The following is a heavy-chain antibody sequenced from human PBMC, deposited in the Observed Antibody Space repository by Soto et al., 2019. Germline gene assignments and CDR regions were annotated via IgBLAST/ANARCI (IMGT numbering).Heavy chain of an antibody. CDR1: GASISSGVYY. CDR3: AGAVNDYGSRGYRTSYFDY. D-gene: IGHD4-17*01. Sequence: PSETLSLTCTVSGASISSGVYYWTWIRQHPGKGLEWIGYIESSGSTFFNPSLKSRVAISVDPSKSHFSLNLNSVTAADTAIYYCAGAVNDYGSRGYRTSYFDYWGHGTLVTVSS. V-gene: IGHV4-31*03. J-gene: IGHJ4*01. CDR2: IESSGST.